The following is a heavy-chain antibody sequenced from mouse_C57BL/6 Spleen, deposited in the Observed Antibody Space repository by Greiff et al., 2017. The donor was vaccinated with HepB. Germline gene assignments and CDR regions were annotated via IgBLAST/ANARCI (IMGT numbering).Heavy chain of an antibody. V-gene: IGHV1-18*01. CDR3: ARSDYGSSSAWFAY. CDR1: GYTFTDYN. CDR2: INPNNGGT. Sequence: EVKLMESGPELVKPGASVKIPCKASGYTFTDYNMDWVKQSHGKSLEWIGDINPNNGGTIYNQKFKGKATLTVDKSSSTAYMELRSLTSEDTAVYYCARSDYGSSSAWFAYWGQGTLVTVSA. D-gene: IGHD1-1*01. J-gene: IGHJ3*01.